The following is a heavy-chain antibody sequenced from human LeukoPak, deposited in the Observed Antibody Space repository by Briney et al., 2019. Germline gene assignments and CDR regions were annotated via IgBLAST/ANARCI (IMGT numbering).Heavy chain of an antibody. J-gene: IGHJ6*03. CDR3: ARAGELRYMDV. D-gene: IGHD3-16*01. V-gene: IGHV3-11*04. CDR1: GFTFNDYY. Sequence: GGSLRLPCAASGFTFNDYYMTWIRQAPGKGLGWVSTIKHIGPTTYYADSVKGRFTISRDNAKNSLFLQMSSLRADDTAIYYCARAGELRYMDVWGKGTAVTVSS. CDR2: IKHIGPTT.